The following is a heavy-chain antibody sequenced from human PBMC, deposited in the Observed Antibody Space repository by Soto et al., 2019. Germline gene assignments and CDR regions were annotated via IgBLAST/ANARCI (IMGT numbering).Heavy chain of an antibody. CDR3: ARTLRGYSWDY. CDR2: ISSSGSTI. V-gene: IGHV3-48*03. Sequence: PWGSLRLSCAASGFTFISYEINWFRHAPGKGLEWVSYISSSGSTIYYADSVKGRFTISRDNAKNSLYLQMNSLRAEDTAVYYCARTLRGYSWDYWGQGTLVTVSS. J-gene: IGHJ4*02. D-gene: IGHD5-18*01. CDR1: GFTFISYE.